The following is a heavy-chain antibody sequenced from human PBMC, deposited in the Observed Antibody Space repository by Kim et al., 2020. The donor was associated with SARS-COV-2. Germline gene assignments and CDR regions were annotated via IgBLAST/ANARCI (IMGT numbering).Heavy chain of an antibody. V-gene: IGHV3-48*03. J-gene: IGHJ4*02. CDR1: GFTFSSYE. D-gene: IGHD3-10*01. CDR3: ARGYGSGSYYPGY. CDR2: ISSSGSTI. Sequence: GGSLRLSCAASGFTFSSYEMNWVRQAPGKGLEWVSYISSSGSTIYYADSVKGRFTISRDNAKNSLYLQMNSLRAEDTAVYYCARGYGSGSYYPGYWGQGTLVTVSS.